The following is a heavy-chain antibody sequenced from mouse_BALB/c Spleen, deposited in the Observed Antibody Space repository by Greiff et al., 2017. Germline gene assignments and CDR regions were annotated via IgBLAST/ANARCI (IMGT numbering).Heavy chain of an antibody. V-gene: IGHV5-17*02. Sequence: EVMLVESGGGLVQPGGSRKLSCAASGFTFSSFGMHWVRQAPEKGLEWVAYISSGSSTIYYADTVKGRFTISRDNPKNTLFLQMTSLRSEDTAMYYCAREYDRVFAYWGQGTLVTVSA. J-gene: IGHJ3*01. CDR1: GFTFSSFG. CDR2: ISSGSSTI. CDR3: AREYDRVFAY. D-gene: IGHD2-12*01.